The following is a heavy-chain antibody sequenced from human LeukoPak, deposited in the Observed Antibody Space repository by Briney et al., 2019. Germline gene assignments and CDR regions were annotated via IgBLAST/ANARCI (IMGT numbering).Heavy chain of an antibody. CDR1: GFILSTYT. J-gene: IGHJ4*02. V-gene: IGHV4-4*02. CDR2: IYHSGST. D-gene: IGHD3-10*01. Sequence: GSLRLSCSASGFILSTYTMYWVRQPPGKGLEWIGEIYHSGSTNYNPSLKSRVTISVDKSKNQFSLKLSSVTAADTAEYYCARDEGSGRLDYWGQGTLVTVSS. CDR3: ARDEGSGRLDY.